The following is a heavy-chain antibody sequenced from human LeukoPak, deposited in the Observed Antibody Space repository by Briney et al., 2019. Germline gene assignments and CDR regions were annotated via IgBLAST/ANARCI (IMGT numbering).Heavy chain of an antibody. Sequence: GGSLRLSCAASGFTFSRYAMHWVRQAPGKGLEWVAVISYDGSNKYYADSVKGRFTISRDNSKNTLYLQMNSLRAEDTAVYYCARGDSSSWTYYFDYWGQGTLVTVSS. D-gene: IGHD6-13*01. CDR3: ARGDSSSWTYYFDY. CDR1: GFTFSRYA. CDR2: ISYDGSNK. V-gene: IGHV3-30*04. J-gene: IGHJ4*02.